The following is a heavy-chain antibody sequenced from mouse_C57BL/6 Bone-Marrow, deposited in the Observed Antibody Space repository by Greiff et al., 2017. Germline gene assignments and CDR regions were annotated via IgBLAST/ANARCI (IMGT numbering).Heavy chain of an antibody. J-gene: IGHJ2*01. Sequence: EVQLQQSGAELVRPGASVKLSCTASGFNIKDDYMPWVKQRPEQGLEWIGWIDPENGDTEYASKFQGKATITADTSSNTAYLQLSSLTSEDTAVYYCTTGDDGYYFYYFDYWGQGTTLTVSS. CDR2: IDPENGDT. CDR1: GFNIKDDY. D-gene: IGHD2-3*01. CDR3: TTGDDGYYFYYFDY. V-gene: IGHV14-4*01.